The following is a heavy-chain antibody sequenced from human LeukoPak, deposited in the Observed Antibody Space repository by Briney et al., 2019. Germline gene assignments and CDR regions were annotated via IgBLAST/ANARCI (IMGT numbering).Heavy chain of an antibody. J-gene: IGHJ4*02. Sequence: ASVKVSYKASGYTFTSYHMHWVRQAPGQGLEWMGIIYPSARSIDYAQKFQGRLTITRDTSTSTVYLELSSLRSEDTAVYYCAIAEGEFDYWGQGTLVTVSS. CDR2: IYPSARSI. D-gene: IGHD2-21*01. V-gene: IGHV1-46*01. CDR1: GYTFTSYH. CDR3: AIAEGEFDY.